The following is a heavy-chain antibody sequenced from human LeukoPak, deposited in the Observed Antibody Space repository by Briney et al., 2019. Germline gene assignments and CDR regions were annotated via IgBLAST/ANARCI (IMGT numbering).Heavy chain of an antibody. CDR2: IYYSGST. Sequence: PSETLSLTCTVSGGSISSGGYYWSWIRQPPGKGLEWIGYIYYSGSTNYNPSLKSRVTISVDTSKNQFSLKLSSVTAADSAVYYCASGRPGIPYYYGMDVWGQGTTVTVSS. CDR1: GGSISSGGYY. V-gene: IGHV4-61*08. J-gene: IGHJ6*02. D-gene: IGHD6-13*01. CDR3: ASGRPGIPYYYGMDV.